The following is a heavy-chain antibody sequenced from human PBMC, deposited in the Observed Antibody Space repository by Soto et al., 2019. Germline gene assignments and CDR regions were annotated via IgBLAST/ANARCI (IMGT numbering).Heavy chain of an antibody. Sequence: EVQLVESGGGLVQPGGSLRLSCAASRFTFSNYWMSWVRQAPGKGLEWVANINKDGSEKYYVDSVKGRFTISRDNAKNSLYLQMNSLRAEDTAVYYCARDGVISGWRYYFDYWSQGTLVTVSS. CDR3: ARDGVISGWRYYFDY. V-gene: IGHV3-7*01. D-gene: IGHD6-19*01. J-gene: IGHJ4*02. CDR1: RFTFSNYW. CDR2: INKDGSEK.